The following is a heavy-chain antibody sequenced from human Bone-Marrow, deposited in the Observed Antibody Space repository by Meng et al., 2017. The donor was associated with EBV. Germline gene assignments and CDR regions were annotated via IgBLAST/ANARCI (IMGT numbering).Heavy chain of an antibody. J-gene: IGHJ4*02. CDR3: ATPLETTMAPDH. CDR2: INPKTGDS. D-gene: IGHD5-18*01. CDR1: GYTFIGSF. V-gene: IGHV1-2*06. Sequence: QAQLVQSGDEMKQSGASVRVSCKASGYTFIGSFMHWVREAPGQGLEWVGRINPKTGDSDLSPKFRGRVSLTRDTSTGTAYMDFSSLQSADTAVYFCATPLETTMAPDHWGQGTLVTASS.